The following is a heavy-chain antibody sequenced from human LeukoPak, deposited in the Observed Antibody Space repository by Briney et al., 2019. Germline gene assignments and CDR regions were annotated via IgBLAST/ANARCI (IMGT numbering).Heavy chain of an antibody. Sequence: GGSLRLSCAASGFTFSSYSMNWVRQAPGKGLEWVSSISSSSSYIYYADSVKGRFTISRDNAKNSLYLQMNSLRAEDTAVYYCARGRERDSSGYYSNWFDPWGQGTLVTVPS. D-gene: IGHD3-22*01. V-gene: IGHV3-21*01. CDR1: GFTFSSYS. CDR3: ARGRERDSSGYYSNWFDP. CDR2: ISSSSSYI. J-gene: IGHJ5*02.